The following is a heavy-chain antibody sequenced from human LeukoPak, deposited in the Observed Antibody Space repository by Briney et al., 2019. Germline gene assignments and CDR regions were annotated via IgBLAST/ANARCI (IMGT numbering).Heavy chain of an antibody. D-gene: IGHD6-13*01. V-gene: IGHV2-5*02. Sequence: ESGPTLVKPTQTLTLTCTFAGFSLSTSGVGVGWIRQPPVKALEWLALIDWDDDKRYSPSLKSRLTITKDTSKNQVVLTMTNMDPVDIATYYCARVVSSSPLYYYGMDVWGKGTTVTVSS. CDR1: GFSLSTSGVG. CDR3: ARVVSSSPLYYYGMDV. CDR2: IDWDDDK. J-gene: IGHJ6*04.